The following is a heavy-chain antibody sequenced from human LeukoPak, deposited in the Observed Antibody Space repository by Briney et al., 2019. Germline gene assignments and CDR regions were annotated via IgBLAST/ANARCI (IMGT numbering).Heavy chain of an antibody. CDR3: ARDRSGVSDAFDI. D-gene: IGHD6-13*01. Sequence: PSETLSLTCTVSGGSISSYYWSWIRQPPGKGLEWIGYIYYSGSTNYNPSLKSRVTISVDTSKNQFSLKLSSVTAADTAVYYCARDRSGVSDAFDIWGQGTMVTVSS. CDR1: GGSISSYY. V-gene: IGHV4-59*01. J-gene: IGHJ3*02. CDR2: IYYSGST.